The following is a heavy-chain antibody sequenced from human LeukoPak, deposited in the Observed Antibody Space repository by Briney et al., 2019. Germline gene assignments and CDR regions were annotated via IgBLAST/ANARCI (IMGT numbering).Heavy chain of an antibody. J-gene: IGHJ4*02. CDR3: ARRDRGVNTCFDY. CDR2: INPNSGGT. CDR1: GYTFTGYY. V-gene: IGHV1-2*04. D-gene: IGHD3-10*01. Sequence: ASVKVSCKASGYTFTGYYMHWVRQAPGQGLEWMGWINPNSGGTNYAQKFQGWVTMTRDTSISTAYLQLSSLKASDTAIYYCARRDRGVNTCFDYWGQGTLVTVSS.